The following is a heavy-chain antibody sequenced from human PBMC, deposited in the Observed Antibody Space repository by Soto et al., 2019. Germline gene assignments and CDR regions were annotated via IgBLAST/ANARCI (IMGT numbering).Heavy chain of an antibody. D-gene: IGHD3-3*01. Sequence: SETLSLTCTLSAGSISSGDYYWSWIRQPPGKGLEWIGYIYYSGSTYYNPCLKSRVTISVDTSKNQFSLKLSSVTAADTAVYYCARGLPYDFWSGYPGMDVWGQGTTVTVSS. CDR1: AGSISSGDYY. CDR2: IYYSGST. V-gene: IGHV4-30-4*01. J-gene: IGHJ6*02. CDR3: ARGLPYDFWSGYPGMDV.